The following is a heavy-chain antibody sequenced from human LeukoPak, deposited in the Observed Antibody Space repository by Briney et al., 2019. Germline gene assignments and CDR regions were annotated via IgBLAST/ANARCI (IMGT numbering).Heavy chain of an antibody. CDR2: INHSGST. CDR3: ARSPGDPFDY. D-gene: IGHD7-27*01. V-gene: IGHV4-34*01. CDR1: GGSFSGYY. J-gene: IGHJ4*02. Sequence: SETLSLTCAVYGGSFSGYYWSWIRQPPGKGLEWIGEINHSGSTYYNPSLKSRVTISVDTSKNQFSLKLSSVTAADTAVYYCARSPGDPFDYWGQGTLVTVSS.